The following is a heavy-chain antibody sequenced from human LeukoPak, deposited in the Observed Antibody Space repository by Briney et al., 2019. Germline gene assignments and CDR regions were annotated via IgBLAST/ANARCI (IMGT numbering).Heavy chain of an antibody. CDR3: ARVLDSSGYSVPYYFDY. CDR1: GYTFTSYG. D-gene: IGHD3-22*01. CDR2: ISAYNGNT. V-gene: IGHV1-18*01. Sequence: ASVKVSCKASGYTFTSYGISWVRQAPGQGLEWMGWISAYNGNTNYAQKLQGRVTMTTDTSTSTAYMELRSLRSDDTAVYYCARVLDSSGYSVPYYFDYWGQGTLVTVSS. J-gene: IGHJ4*02.